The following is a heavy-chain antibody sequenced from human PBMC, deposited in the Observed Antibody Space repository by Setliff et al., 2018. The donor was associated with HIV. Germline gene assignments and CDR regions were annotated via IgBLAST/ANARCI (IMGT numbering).Heavy chain of an antibody. J-gene: IGHJ4*02. CDR3: ARHRAAYWYYDY. Sequence: PSETLSLTCTVSGGSISSGDYYWSWIRQPPGKGLEWIGYIYYSGSTYYNPSLKSRVTISVDTSKNQFSLKLSSVTAADTAVYYCARHRAAYWYYDYWGQGTLVTVSS. D-gene: IGHD2-8*02. CDR2: IYYSGST. CDR1: GGSISSGDYY. V-gene: IGHV4-30-4*08.